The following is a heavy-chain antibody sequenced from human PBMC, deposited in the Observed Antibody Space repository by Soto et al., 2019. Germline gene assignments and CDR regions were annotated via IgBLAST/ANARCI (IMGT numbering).Heavy chain of an antibody. J-gene: IGHJ2*01. V-gene: IGHV3-11*01. D-gene: IGHD3-16*01. Sequence: QVQLVESGGGLVKPGGSLRLSCAASGFTFSDYYMSWIRQAPGRGLQWVSYIRTSGSTMYYADSVKGRFTVCRDNAKTSLYLRMIRLTAEDTAVYYCARGLWNFDLWGRGTLVTVSS. CDR2: IRTSGSTM. CDR1: GFTFSDYY. CDR3: ARGLWNFDL.